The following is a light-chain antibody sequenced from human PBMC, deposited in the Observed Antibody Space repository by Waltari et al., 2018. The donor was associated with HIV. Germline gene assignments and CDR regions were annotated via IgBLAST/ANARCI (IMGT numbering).Light chain of an antibody. V-gene: IGLV2-14*03. CDR3: SSLASTNTIV. Sequence: QSTLTQPASVSGSPGQSITVSCTGSDTDIATFTYVSWYQQHPGQAPKLIIYRVSFRPSGFPSRFSAAKSGNTASLTIAGLQPEDEAHYYCSSLASTNTIVFGGGTLVTVL. J-gene: IGLJ2*01. CDR2: RVS. CDR1: DTDIATFTY.